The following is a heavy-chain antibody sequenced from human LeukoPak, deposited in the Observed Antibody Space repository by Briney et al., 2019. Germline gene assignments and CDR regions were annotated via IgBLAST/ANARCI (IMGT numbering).Heavy chain of an antibody. CDR3: ARILIAVAGYYYYYYMDV. Sequence: ASVKVSCKASGYTFTGYYMHWVRLAPGQGLEWMGWINPNTGGTNFAQKFQGRVTMTRDTSISTAYMELSSLRSDDTAVYYCARILIAVAGYYYYYYMDVWGKGTTVTVSS. V-gene: IGHV1-2*02. CDR1: GYTFTGYY. CDR2: INPNTGGT. D-gene: IGHD6-19*01. J-gene: IGHJ6*03.